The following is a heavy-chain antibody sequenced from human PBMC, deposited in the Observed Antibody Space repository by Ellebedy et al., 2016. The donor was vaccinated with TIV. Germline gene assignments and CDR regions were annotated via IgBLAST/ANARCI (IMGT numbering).Heavy chain of an antibody. CDR2: ISWNSGSI. Sequence: GGSLRLXXAASGFTFSSYAMSWVRQAPGKGLEWVSGISWNSGSIGYADSVKGRFTISRDNAKNSLYLQMNSLRAEDTALYYCAKGVDTAMGATDYWGQGTLVTVSS. D-gene: IGHD5-18*01. V-gene: IGHV3-9*01. J-gene: IGHJ4*02. CDR3: AKGVDTAMGATDY. CDR1: GFTFSSYA.